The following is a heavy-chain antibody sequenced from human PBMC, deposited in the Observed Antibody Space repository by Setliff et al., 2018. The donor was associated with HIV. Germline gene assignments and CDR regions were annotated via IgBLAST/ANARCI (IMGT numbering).Heavy chain of an antibody. CDR2: IYTGGST. CDR1: GGSISSGSNY. D-gene: IGHD2-2*01. Sequence: SETLSLTCTVSGGSISSGSNYWSWIRQPAGKGLEWIGRIYTGGSTNYNPSLKSRVTISVDTSKNQFSLKLRSVTAADTAVYYCARDKMEAPAGTKGYYYYYGMDVWGQGTTVTVSS. J-gene: IGHJ6*02. CDR3: ARDKMEAPAGTKGYYYYYGMDV. V-gene: IGHV4-61*02.